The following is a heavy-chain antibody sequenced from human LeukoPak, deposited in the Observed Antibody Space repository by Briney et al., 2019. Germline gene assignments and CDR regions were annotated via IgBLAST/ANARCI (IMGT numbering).Heavy chain of an antibody. D-gene: IGHD4-17*01. Sequence: GRSLRLSCAASTFTFSSYAFHWVRQAPGKGLEWVAVISYDGSNEYYADSVKGRFTISRDISKNTLYLQMNSLRAEDTAVYYCAKDPFDMTTVTQVLGYWGQGTLVTVSS. CDR1: TFTFSSYA. CDR3: AKDPFDMTTVTQVLGY. V-gene: IGHV3-30-3*01. J-gene: IGHJ4*02. CDR2: ISYDGSNE.